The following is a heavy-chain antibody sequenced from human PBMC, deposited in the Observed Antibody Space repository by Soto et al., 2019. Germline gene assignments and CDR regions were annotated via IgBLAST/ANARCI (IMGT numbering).Heavy chain of an antibody. CDR2: ISAYNGNT. D-gene: IGHD1-1*01. V-gene: IGHV1-18*01. J-gene: IGHJ6*02. Sequence: ASVKVSCKASGYTFTSYGISWVRQAPGQGLEWMGWISAYNGNTNYAQKLQGRVTMTTDTSTSTAYMELRSLRSDDTAVYYCASGRAVQENPIYYYYYGMDVWGQGTTVTVSS. CDR1: GYTFTSYG. CDR3: ASGRAVQENPIYYYYYGMDV.